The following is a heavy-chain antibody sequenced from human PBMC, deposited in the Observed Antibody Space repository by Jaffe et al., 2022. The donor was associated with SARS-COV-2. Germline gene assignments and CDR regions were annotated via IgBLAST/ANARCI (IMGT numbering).Heavy chain of an antibody. CDR3: ARKGRGVVINYYYYYMDV. Sequence: QVQLQQWGAGLLKPSETLSLTCAVYGGSFSDYHWSWFRQPPGKGLEWIGEINYSGGTNYNPSLKSRVSISVDTSNKQFSLKLRSVTAADTAVYYCARKGRGVVINYYYYYMDVWAKGTTVTVAS. J-gene: IGHJ6*03. V-gene: IGHV4-34*01. CDR1: GGSFSDYH. D-gene: IGHD3-3*01. CDR2: INYSGGT.